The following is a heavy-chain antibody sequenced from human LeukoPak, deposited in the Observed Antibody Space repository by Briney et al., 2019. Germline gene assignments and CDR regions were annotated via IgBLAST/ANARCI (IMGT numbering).Heavy chain of an antibody. J-gene: IGHJ6*03. D-gene: IGHD2-15*01. Sequence: SVKVSCKASGGTFSSYAISWVRQAPGQGLEWMGGIIPIFGTANYAQKFQGRVTITTDESTSTAYMELSSLRSEDTAVYYCARGLGYCSGGSCYVGVYYYYMDVWGKGTPVTVSS. CDR2: IIPIFGTA. V-gene: IGHV1-69*05. CDR1: GGTFSSYA. CDR3: ARGLGYCSGGSCYVGVYYYYMDV.